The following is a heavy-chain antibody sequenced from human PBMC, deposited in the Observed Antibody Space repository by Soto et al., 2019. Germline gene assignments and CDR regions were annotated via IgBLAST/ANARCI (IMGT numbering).Heavy chain of an antibody. CDR1: GYSFTSYW. D-gene: IGHD6-19*01. J-gene: IGHJ4*02. V-gene: IGHV5-51*03. Sequence: PGESLKISCKGSGYSFTSYWIGWVRQMPGKGLEWMGIIYPGDSDTRYSPSFQGQVTISADKSISTAYLQWSSLKASDTAMYYCARLTVGLGVAAGGAISHWGQGTLVTVSS. CDR2: IYPGDSDT. CDR3: ARLTVGLGVAAGGAISH.